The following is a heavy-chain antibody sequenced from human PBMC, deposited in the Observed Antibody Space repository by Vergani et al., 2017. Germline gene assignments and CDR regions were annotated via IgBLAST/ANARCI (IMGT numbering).Heavy chain of an antibody. V-gene: IGHV3-33*01. D-gene: IGHD1-14*01. CDR3: ARDLRLLYNRFDP. CDR2: TWYDGNNK. CDR1: GFTFNQYG. J-gene: IGHJ5*02. Sequence: VQLVESGGGLVQPGGSLRLSCAASGFTFNQYGMHWVRQAPGKGLEWVAVTWYDGNNKQYADSVKGRFTISRDNPKSTMYLQMNSLRDEDTGVYYCARDLRLLYNRFDPWGQGTLVTVSS.